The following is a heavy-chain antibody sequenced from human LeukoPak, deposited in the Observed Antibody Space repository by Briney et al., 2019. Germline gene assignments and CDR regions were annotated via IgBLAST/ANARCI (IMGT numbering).Heavy chain of an antibody. Sequence: SETLSLTCAVYGGSFSGYYWSWIRQPPGKGLEWIGEINHSGSTNYNPSLKSRVTISVDTSKNQFSLKLSSVTAADTAVYYCARGFPQPLPLWFGELTPHFDYWGQGTLVTVSS. J-gene: IGHJ4*02. D-gene: IGHD3-10*01. V-gene: IGHV4-34*01. CDR3: ARGFPQPLPLWFGELTPHFDY. CDR1: GGSFSGYY. CDR2: INHSGST.